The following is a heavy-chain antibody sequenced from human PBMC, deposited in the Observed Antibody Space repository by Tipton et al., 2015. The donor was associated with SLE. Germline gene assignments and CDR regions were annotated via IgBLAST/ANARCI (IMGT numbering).Heavy chain of an antibody. CDR3: ARPPSYSSPSEVLFDS. Sequence: TLSLTCTVSGGSIRSSSYYWGWIRQSPGKGLEWIGFTFSSAITYYNPSLRSRSTISIDTSKNQFSLHLTSVTAADTAVYYCARPPSYSSPSEVLFDSWGQGTLVAVSS. V-gene: IGHV4-39*07. CDR2: TFSSAIT. D-gene: IGHD6-6*01. J-gene: IGHJ4*02. CDR1: GGSIRSSSYY.